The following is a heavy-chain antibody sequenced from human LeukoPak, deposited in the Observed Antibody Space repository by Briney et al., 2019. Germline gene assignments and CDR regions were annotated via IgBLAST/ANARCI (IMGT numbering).Heavy chain of an antibody. Sequence: SVKVSCKASGYTFTGYQMHWVRQAPGQGLEWMGRINPKSGGTNYAQKFQDRVTMTRDTSISTAYMELSRLRSDDTAVYYCARETVAGTIDFWGQGTLVTVSS. V-gene: IGHV1-2*02. J-gene: IGHJ4*02. CDR1: GYTFTGYQ. CDR2: INPKSGGT. CDR3: ARETVAGTIDF. D-gene: IGHD6-19*01.